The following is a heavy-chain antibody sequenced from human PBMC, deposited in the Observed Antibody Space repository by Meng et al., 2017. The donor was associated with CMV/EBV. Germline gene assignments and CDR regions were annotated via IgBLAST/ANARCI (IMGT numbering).Heavy chain of an antibody. J-gene: IGHJ4*02. CDR2: IRSKAYGGTT. CDR1: GFTFGDCA. Sequence: SLKILRTASGFTFGDCAMSWVRPATGKGPEWVGFIRSKAYGGTTEYAASVKGRFTISRDDSKSIAYLQMNSLKTEDTAVYYCAIGKESLWASTGYLLGHWGQGTLVTVSS. V-gene: IGHV3-49*04. D-gene: IGHD2-15*01. CDR3: AIGKESLWASTGYLLGH.